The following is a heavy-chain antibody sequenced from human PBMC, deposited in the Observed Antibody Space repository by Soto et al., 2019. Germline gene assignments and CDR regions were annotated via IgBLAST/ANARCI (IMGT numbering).Heavy chain of an antibody. D-gene: IGHD4-17*01. CDR1: GFTFSSYW. CDR2: IKQDGSEK. J-gene: IGHJ3*02. Sequence: GSLRLSCAASGFTFSSYWMSWVRQAPGKGLEWVANIKQDGSEKYYVDSVKGRFTISRDNAKNSLYLQMNSLRAEDTAVYYCATGDYGDLYAFDIWGQGTMVTVSS. V-gene: IGHV3-7*01. CDR3: ATGDYGDLYAFDI.